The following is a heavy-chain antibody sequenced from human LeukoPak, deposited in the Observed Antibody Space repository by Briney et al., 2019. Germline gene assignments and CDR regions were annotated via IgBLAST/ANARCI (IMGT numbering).Heavy chain of an antibody. CDR1: GDSISSGSFY. Sequence: SETLSLTCTVSGDSISSGSFYWTWIRQRPGKGREWIVYSYDSAAGNYNPSLRRLLTISVDTSKNQFSLNLKSLTAADTAVYYCARGGISVVRGLDHWGQGTLVIVSS. CDR2: SYDSAAG. J-gene: IGHJ4*02. V-gene: IGHV4-31*01. D-gene: IGHD3-10*01. CDR3: ARGGISVVRGLDH.